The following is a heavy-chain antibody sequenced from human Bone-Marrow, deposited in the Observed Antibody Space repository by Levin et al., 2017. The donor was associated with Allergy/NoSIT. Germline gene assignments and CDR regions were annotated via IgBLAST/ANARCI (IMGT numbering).Heavy chain of an antibody. J-gene: IGHJ5*02. CDR3: ARQAVWNWFDP. V-gene: IGHV4-34*01. D-gene: IGHD2-8*01. CDR1: GGSFSGYY. Sequence: SETLSLTCAVYGGSFSGYYWSWIRQPPGKGLEWIGEINHSGSTNYNPSLKSRVTISVDTSKNQFSLKLSSVTAADTAVYYCARQAVWNWFDPWGQRTLVTVSS. CDR2: INHSGST.